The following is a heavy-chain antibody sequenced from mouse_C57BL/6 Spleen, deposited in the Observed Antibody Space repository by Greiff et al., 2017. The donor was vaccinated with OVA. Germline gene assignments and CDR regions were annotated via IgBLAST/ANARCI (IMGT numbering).Heavy chain of an antibody. CDR2: IYPGSGST. V-gene: IGHV1-55*01. J-gene: IGHJ4*01. CDR1: GYTFTSYW. CDR3: ARDYYYGSSPYYAMDY. Sequence: QVQLQQPGAELVKPGASVKMSCKASGYTFTSYWITWVKQRPGQGLEWIGDIYPGSGSTNYNEKFKSKATLTVDTSSSTAYMQLSSLTSEDSAVYYCARDYYYGSSPYYAMDYWGQGTSVTVSS. D-gene: IGHD1-1*01.